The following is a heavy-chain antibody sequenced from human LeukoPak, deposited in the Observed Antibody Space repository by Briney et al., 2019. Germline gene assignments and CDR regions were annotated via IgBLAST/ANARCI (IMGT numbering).Heavy chain of an antibody. D-gene: IGHD1-26*01. J-gene: IGHJ4*02. Sequence: GASVKVSCKASGYTFTSYGISWVRQGPGQGLEWMGWISAYNGNTNYAQKLQGRVTMTTDTSTSTAYMGLRSLSSDDTAVYYCARVDPEDRRGAGLDYWGQGTPVTISS. CDR1: GYTFTSYG. CDR3: ARVDPEDRRGAGLDY. CDR2: ISAYNGNT. V-gene: IGHV1-18*01.